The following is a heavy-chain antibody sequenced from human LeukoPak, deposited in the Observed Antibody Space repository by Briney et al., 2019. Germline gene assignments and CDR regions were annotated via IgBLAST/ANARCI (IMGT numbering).Heavy chain of an antibody. CDR1: GFTFSSCE. V-gene: IGHV3-48*03. J-gene: IGHJ6*04. CDR2: ISSSGSTI. CDR3: AELGITMIGGV. Sequence: GGSLRLSCAASGFTFSSCEMNWVRQAPGKGLEWVSYISSSGSTIYYADSVKGRFTISRDNAKHSLYLQMNSLRAEDTAVYYCAELGITMIGGVWGKGTTVTISS. D-gene: IGHD3-10*02.